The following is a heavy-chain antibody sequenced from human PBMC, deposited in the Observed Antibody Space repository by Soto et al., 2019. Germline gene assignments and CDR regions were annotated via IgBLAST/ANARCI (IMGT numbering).Heavy chain of an antibody. CDR3: ASVVLMVYAMPVYFDY. V-gene: IGHV1-18*01. CDR1: GYTFTSYG. D-gene: IGHD2-8*01. J-gene: IGHJ4*02. Sequence: ASVKVSCKASGYTFTSYGISWVRQAPGQGLEWMGWISAYNGNTNYAQKLQGRVTMTTDTSTSTAYKKLRSLKSDDTAVYYCASVVLMVYAMPVYFDYWGQGTLVTVSS. CDR2: ISAYNGNT.